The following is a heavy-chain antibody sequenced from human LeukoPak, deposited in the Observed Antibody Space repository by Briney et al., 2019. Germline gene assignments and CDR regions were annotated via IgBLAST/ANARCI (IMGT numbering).Heavy chain of an antibody. D-gene: IGHD5-18*01. CDR3: ARDRGYSYGIFDY. CDR1: GFTFSSYA. J-gene: IGHJ4*02. CDR2: ISGSGGST. V-gene: IGHV3-23*01. Sequence: GGSLRLSCAASGFTFSSYAMSWVRQAPGKGLEWVSAISGSGGSTYYADSVKGRFTISRDNSKNTLYLQMNSLRAEDTAVYYCARDRGYSYGIFDYWGQGTLVTVSS.